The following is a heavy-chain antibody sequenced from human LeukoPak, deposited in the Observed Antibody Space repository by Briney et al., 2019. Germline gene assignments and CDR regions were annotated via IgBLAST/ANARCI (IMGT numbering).Heavy chain of an antibody. CDR2: ISSSSSYI. D-gene: IGHD5-12*01. J-gene: IGHJ4*02. CDR3: ARDGGYRGYDADC. Sequence: GGSLRLSCAASGFTFSSYSMYWVRQAPGKGLEWVSSISSSSSYIYYADSVKGRFTISRDNAKNSLYLQMNSLRAEDTVVYYCARDGGYRGYDADCWGQGTLVTVSS. V-gene: IGHV3-21*01. CDR1: GFTFSSYS.